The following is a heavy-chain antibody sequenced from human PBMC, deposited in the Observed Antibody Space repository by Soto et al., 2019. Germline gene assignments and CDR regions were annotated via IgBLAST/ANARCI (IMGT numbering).Heavy chain of an antibody. Sequence: QVQLVQSGAEVKEPGDSVRVSCEASGYTFTAYYIHWVRQAPGQGLERMGWINPKFGDTTYAQDFQGRVSMTRDMSISTVYMELSSLTSDDTVIYYCARNMDYYYGRGSGNGHGVWGQGTTVTVFS. CDR2: INPKFGDT. CDR1: GYTFTAYY. CDR3: ARNMDYYYGRGSGNGHGV. D-gene: IGHD3-10*02. J-gene: IGHJ6*02. V-gene: IGHV1-2*02.